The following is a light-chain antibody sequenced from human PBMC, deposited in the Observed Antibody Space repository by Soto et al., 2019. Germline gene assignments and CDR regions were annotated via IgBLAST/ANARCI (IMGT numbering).Light chain of an antibody. Sequence: ETVLTQSPGTLSLSPGERATLSCRASQNVDINYFAWYQHKPGQAPRIISSAASGRSTGIPDRFSVSGSGTDFTLTICRLETEDFAVYYCQHYVILSWTFGQGTKVDIK. CDR2: AAS. CDR3: QHYVILSWT. V-gene: IGKV3-20*01. J-gene: IGKJ1*01. CDR1: QNVDINY.